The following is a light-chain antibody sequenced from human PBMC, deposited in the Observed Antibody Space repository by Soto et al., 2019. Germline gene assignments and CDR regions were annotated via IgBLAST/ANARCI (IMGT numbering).Light chain of an antibody. CDR1: QSVTGSF. J-gene: IGKJ1*01. CDR3: QQYGNSPGT. CDR2: GAS. V-gene: IGKV3-20*01. Sequence: EIVLTQSPGTLSLSRGERATLSCRASQSVTGSFLAWYQQKLGQAPRLLIYGASSRATGIPERFSGSGSGTDFTLTISRLEPEDFAVYYCQQYGNSPGTFGRGTK.